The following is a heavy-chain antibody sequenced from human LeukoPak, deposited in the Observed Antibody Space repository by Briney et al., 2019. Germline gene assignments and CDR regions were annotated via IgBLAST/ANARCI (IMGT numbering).Heavy chain of an antibody. CDR3: ATEIDY. V-gene: IGHV3-30*03. J-gene: IGHJ4*02. CDR1: GFTFSSYG. Sequence: PGGSLRLSCAASGFTFSSYGMHWVRQAPGKGLEWVAVISYDGSNKYYADSVKGRFTISRDNSKNTLYLQMNSLRAEDTAVYYCATEIDYWGQGTLVTVSP. CDR2: ISYDGSNK.